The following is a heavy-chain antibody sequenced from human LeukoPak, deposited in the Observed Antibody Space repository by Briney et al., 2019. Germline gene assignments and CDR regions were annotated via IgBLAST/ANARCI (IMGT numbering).Heavy chain of an antibody. D-gene: IGHD1-26*01. V-gene: IGHV1-69*05. CDR2: IIPIFGTA. Sequence: EASVKVSCKASGGTFSSYAISWVRQAPGQGLEWMGGIIPIFGTANYAQKFQGRVTITTDESTSTAYMELSSLRSEDTAVYYCARVESGNLYYFDYWGQGTLVTVSS. J-gene: IGHJ4*02. CDR1: GGTFSSYA. CDR3: ARVESGNLYYFDY.